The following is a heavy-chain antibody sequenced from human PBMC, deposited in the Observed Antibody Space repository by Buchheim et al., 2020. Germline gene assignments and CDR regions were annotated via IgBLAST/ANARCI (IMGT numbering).Heavy chain of an antibody. CDR1: GFTFRNYG. V-gene: IGHV3-30*18. J-gene: IGHJ6*03. CDR2: ISEDGKNK. CDR3: VKSRSGYYPRNYYFYMHV. D-gene: IGHD3-3*01. Sequence: QVQLVESGGGVVQPGGSLRLSCGASGFTFRNYGMHWVRQAPGKGLEWVAVISEDGKNKYYTDSVKGRFTISRDNSKGTVDREINSVRREDTAVYYCVKSRSGYYPRNYYFYMHVWGTGTT.